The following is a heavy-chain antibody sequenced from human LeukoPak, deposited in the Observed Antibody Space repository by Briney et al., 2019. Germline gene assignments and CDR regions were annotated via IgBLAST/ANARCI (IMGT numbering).Heavy chain of an antibody. CDR1: GYTFTSYA. CDR2: VNPHSGGT. J-gene: IGHJ4*02. Sequence: ASVKVSCKASGYTFTSYAMNWVRQAPGQGLEFMGWVNPHSGGTSYAAKFRGRVTLTRDTSTTTSYMDLSSLTSDDTAVYYCARDRSSLYNGNYAFWGQGTLVTVSS. V-gene: IGHV1-2*02. D-gene: IGHD5-12*01. CDR3: ARDRSSLYNGNYAF.